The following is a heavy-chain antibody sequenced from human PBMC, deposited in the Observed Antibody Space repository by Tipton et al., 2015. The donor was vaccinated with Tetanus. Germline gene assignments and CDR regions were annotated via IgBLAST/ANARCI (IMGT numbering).Heavy chain of an antibody. CDR3: ARASGSHPSYYYYAADV. V-gene: IGHV4-39*01. CDR2: IYYSGNS. D-gene: IGHD1-26*01. Sequence: TLSLTCSVSGGPIRDSDYYWGWVRLPPGKGLEWIAGIYYSGNSYYNPTFQSRVTISVDTSRNQFSLRLSSVTAADTAVYFCARASGSHPSYYYYAADVWGQGTTVTVSS. CDR1: GGPIRDSDYY. J-gene: IGHJ6*02.